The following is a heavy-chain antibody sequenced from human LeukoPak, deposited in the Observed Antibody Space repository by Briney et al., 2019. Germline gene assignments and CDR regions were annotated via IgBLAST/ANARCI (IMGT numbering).Heavy chain of an antibody. D-gene: IGHD4-17*01. J-gene: IGHJ4*02. Sequence: SETLSLTCTVSGGSISSYYWSWIRQPPGKGLKWIGYIYYSGSTNYNPSLKSRVTISVDTSKNQFSLKLSSVTAADTAVYYCAATVTALGYFDYWGQGTLVTVSS. CDR1: GGSISSYY. V-gene: IGHV4-59*08. CDR3: AATVTALGYFDY. CDR2: IYYSGST.